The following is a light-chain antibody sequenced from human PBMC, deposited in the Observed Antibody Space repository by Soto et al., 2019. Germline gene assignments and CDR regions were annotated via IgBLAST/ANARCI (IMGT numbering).Light chain of an antibody. CDR2: EGS. CDR1: SSDVGGFNL. Sequence: QSVLTQPASVSGSPGQSITISCPGTSSDVGGFNLVSWYQQHPGKAPKLMIYEGSKRPSGVSNRFSGSKSGNTASLTISGLQAEDEADYYCCSYAGSSTLEVFGTGTKVTVL. J-gene: IGLJ1*01. V-gene: IGLV2-23*01. CDR3: CSYAGSSTLEV.